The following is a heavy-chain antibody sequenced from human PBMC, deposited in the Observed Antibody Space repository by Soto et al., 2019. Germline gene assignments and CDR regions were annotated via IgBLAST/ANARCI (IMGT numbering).Heavy chain of an antibody. CDR1: GGSISSGDYY. Sequence: SETLSLTCTVSGGSISSGDYYWSWIRQPPGKGLEWIGYIYYSGSTYYNPSLKSRVTISVDTSKNQFSLKLSSVTAADTAVYYCDRGIEYSSSSEGMDVWGQGTKVTV. V-gene: IGHV4-30-4*01. J-gene: IGHJ6*02. CDR3: DRGIEYSSSSEGMDV. CDR2: IYYSGST. D-gene: IGHD6-6*01.